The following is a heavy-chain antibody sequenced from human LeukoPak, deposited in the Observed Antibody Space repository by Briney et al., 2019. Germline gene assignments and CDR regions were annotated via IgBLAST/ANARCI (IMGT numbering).Heavy chain of an antibody. CDR2: INPASGGT. CDR1: GYTFNGYF. CDR3: ARRVAVARRDAFDI. Sequence: ASVKVSCKASGYTFNGYFIHWVRQAPGQGLEWMGWINPASGGTNYAQKLQGRVTMSTDTSTGTAYMELRSLRSDDTAVYYCARRVAVARRDAFDIWGQGTMVTVSS. V-gene: IGHV1-2*02. J-gene: IGHJ3*02. D-gene: IGHD6-19*01.